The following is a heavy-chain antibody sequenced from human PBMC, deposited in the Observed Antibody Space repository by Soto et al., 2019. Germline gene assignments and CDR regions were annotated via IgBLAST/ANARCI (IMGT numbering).Heavy chain of an antibody. V-gene: IGHV3-30-3*01. Sequence: QVQLVESGGGVVQPGRSLRLSCSASGFTFSDYAIIWVRQAPGKGLEWVASISGDGINKYIADSVKGRFIISRDNSKNTVLLQMSSLGPEDTAVYYCARRLTPSVTAMGYWGQGTLVTVSS. CDR1: GFTFSDYA. J-gene: IGHJ4*02. CDR3: ARRLTPSVTAMGY. CDR2: ISGDGINK. D-gene: IGHD2-21*02.